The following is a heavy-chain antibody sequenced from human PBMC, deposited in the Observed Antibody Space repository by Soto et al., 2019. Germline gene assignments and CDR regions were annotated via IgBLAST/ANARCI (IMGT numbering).Heavy chain of an antibody. CDR3: ARGRGYSYGLDP. J-gene: IGHJ5*02. Sequence: SETLSLTCTVSGDSITSNSYFWAWIRQPPGKGLEWIGSIYYSGTTYYNPSLKSRVTISVDRSKNQFSLSLSSVTAADTAVYYCARGRGYSYGLDPWGQGTLVTVSS. V-gene: IGHV4-39*01. CDR1: GDSITSNSYF. CDR2: IYYSGTT. D-gene: IGHD5-18*01.